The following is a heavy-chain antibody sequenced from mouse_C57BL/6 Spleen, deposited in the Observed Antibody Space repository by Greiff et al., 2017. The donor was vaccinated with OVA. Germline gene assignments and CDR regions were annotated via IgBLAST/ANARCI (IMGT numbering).Heavy chain of an antibody. D-gene: IGHD1-1*01. CDR3: ARGTITTVVAPWYFDV. J-gene: IGHJ1*03. Sequence: EVQGVESGGGLVKPGGSLKLSCAASGFTFSSYAMSWVRQTPEKRLEWVATISDGGSYTYYPDNVKGRFTISRDNAKNNLYLQMSHLKSEDTAMYYCARGTITTVVAPWYFDVWGTGTTVTVSS. CDR1: GFTFSSYA. V-gene: IGHV5-4*01. CDR2: ISDGGSYT.